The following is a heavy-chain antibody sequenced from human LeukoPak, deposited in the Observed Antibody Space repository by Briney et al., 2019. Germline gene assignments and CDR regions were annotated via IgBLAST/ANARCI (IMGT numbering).Heavy chain of an antibody. V-gene: IGHV3-23*01. D-gene: IGHD1-26*01. CDR3: AKRVVVGATSPYSDFQD. J-gene: IGHJ1*01. Sequence: GGSLRLSCVASGFAFSSYAMGWVRQAPGKGLEWVSAISGSGVTTHYAGSVKGRFSISRDNSKNTLYLQMNSLRAEDTALYYCAKRVVVGATSPYSDFQDWGQGTLVTVSS. CDR1: GFAFSSYA. CDR2: ISGSGVTT.